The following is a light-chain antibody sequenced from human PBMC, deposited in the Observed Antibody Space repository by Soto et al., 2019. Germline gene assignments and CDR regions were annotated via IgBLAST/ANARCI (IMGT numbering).Light chain of an antibody. V-gene: IGKV3-20*01. J-gene: IGKJ5*01. Sequence: EIVLTQSPGTLSLSPGERATLSCRASQSVSSSYLAWYQQKPGQAPRLLIYGASSRATGIPARFSGRGSGTDFTLTIDSLEPEDFALYYCQHYVERSPITFGQGTRLEIK. CDR3: QHYVERSPIT. CDR2: GAS. CDR1: QSVSSSY.